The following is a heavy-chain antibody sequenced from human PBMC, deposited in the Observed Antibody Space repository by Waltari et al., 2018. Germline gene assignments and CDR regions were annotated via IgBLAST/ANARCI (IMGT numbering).Heavy chain of an antibody. CDR2: VYYTGNT. J-gene: IGHJ4*02. V-gene: IGHV4-39*01. CDR1: GGSIKNTHRH. Sequence: QLQLQESGPGLVKPSGTLSLACAVLGGSIKNTHRHWGWVRQPPGKGLEFIGSVYYTGNTYYTPSLMRRVTISVDTSKNKFSLRLTSVTAADTAVYYCATPYGSGTNFDYWGQGTLVTVSS. CDR3: ATPYGSGTNFDY. D-gene: IGHD3-10*01.